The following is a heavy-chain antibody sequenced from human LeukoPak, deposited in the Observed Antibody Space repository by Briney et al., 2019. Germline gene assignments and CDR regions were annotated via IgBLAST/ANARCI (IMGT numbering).Heavy chain of an antibody. CDR3: ARDLRLRLRELSLYYFDY. D-gene: IGHD3-16*02. CDR2: IWYDGSNK. V-gene: IGHV3-33*01. CDR1: GFTFSSYG. Sequence: GGSLRLSCAASGFTFSSYGMHWVRQAPGKGLEWVAVIWYDGSNKCYADSVKGRFTISRDNSKNTLYLQMNSLRAEDTAVYYCARDLRLRLRELSLYYFDYWGQGTLVTVSS. J-gene: IGHJ4*02.